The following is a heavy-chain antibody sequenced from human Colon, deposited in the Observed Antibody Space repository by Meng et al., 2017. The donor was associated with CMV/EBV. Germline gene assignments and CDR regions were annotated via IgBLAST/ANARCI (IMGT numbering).Heavy chain of an antibody. Sequence: ASVKVSCKAYGYNFIGYHMHWVRQAPGQGLEWIGRINPNSGDTHYAQKFQARVTMTRDTSISTGYMELSSLRSDDTAVYYCARGTWFDPWGQGTLVTVSS. J-gene: IGHJ5*02. CDR3: ARGTWFDP. CDR2: INPNSGDT. CDR1: GYNFIGYH. V-gene: IGHV1-2*02.